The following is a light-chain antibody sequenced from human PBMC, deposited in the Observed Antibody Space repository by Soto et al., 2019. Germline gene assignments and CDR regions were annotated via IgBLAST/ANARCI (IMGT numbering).Light chain of an antibody. CDR2: AAS. CDR1: QSISSY. J-gene: IGKJ1*01. V-gene: IGKV1-39*01. Sequence: DIQMTQSPSSLSASVGDRVTITCRASQSISSYLNWYQQKPGRAPKLLIYAASSLQSGVPSRFSGSGSGTDFTLTISSLQPGDFATYYCQQSYSTPWTFGQGTKVEIK. CDR3: QQSYSTPWT.